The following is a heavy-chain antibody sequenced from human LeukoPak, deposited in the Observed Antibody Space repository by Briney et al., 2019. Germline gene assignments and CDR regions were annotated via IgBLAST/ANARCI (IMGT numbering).Heavy chain of an antibody. J-gene: IGHJ4*02. CDR3: ARNPRDGYTFDY. V-gene: IGHV4-4*02. CDR1: GDSINSINW. Sequence: PSETLSLTCAVSGDSINSINWWSCVRQPPGQGLEWIGEMYHTGGFNYNPSLKSRVTISLDKSQNQFSLRLSSVSAADTAVYYCARNPRDGYTFDYWGQGTLVTVSS. CDR2: MYHTGGF. D-gene: IGHD5-24*01.